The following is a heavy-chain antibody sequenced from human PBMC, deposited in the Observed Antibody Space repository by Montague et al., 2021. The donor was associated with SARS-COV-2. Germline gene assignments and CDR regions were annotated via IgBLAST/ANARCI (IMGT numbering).Heavy chain of an antibody. J-gene: IGHJ4*02. Sequence: SLRLSCAASGFTFSSYELNWVRQAPGKGLEWVSYISSSGSTLYYSYSXXGRFTISRDNAKNSLYLQMNSLRVEDTAVSYCARARTSDITIFGVVTKYYFDYWGQGTLVTVSS. CDR1: GFTFSSYE. D-gene: IGHD3-3*01. CDR2: ISSSGSTL. CDR3: ARARTSDITIFGVVTKYYFDY. V-gene: IGHV3-48*03.